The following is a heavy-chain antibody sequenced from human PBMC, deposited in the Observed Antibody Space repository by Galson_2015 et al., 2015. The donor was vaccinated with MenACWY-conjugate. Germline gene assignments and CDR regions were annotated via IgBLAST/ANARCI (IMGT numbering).Heavy chain of an antibody. D-gene: IGHD6-19*01. J-gene: IGHJ3*02. Sequence: SETLSLTCTLSGGSIDSYYWSWIRQPPGRELEWIGYIYKTGSAHYNPSLKSRVSMSVDTSKKVFSLKLTSVTAADTAMYYCARPLRQWMASDAFDIWGRGTMVNVFS. V-gene: IGHV4-59*01. CDR1: GGSIDSYY. CDR3: ARPLRQWMASDAFDI. CDR2: IYKTGSA.